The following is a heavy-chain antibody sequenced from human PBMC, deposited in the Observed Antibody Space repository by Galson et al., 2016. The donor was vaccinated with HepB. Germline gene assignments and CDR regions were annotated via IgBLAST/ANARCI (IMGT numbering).Heavy chain of an antibody. CDR2: IHNDPDVT. D-gene: IGHD3/OR15-3a*01. J-gene: IGHJ5*02. CDR3: AKWRGGLWTNYYIDH. CDR1: GFTFSTYA. V-gene: IGHV3-23*01. Sequence: SLRLSCAVSGFTFSTYAMTWVRQGPGKGLEWLSIIHNDPDVTYYANSVKGRFTISRDNSKNTLYLQMNSLRAEDTAVYYCAKWRGGLWTNYYIDHWGQGTLVTVSS.